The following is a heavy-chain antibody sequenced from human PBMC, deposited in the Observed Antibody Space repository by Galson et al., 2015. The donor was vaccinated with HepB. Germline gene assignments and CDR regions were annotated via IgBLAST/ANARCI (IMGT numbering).Heavy chain of an antibody. CDR3: AREASYKDFDY. CDR1: GFTFSSYG. J-gene: IGHJ4*02. V-gene: IGHV3-33*01. Sequence: SLRLSCAASGFTFSSYGMHWVRQAPGKGLEWVAVIWYDGSNKYYADSVKGRFTISRDNSKNTLYLQMNSLRAEDTAVYYCAREASYKDFDYWGQGTLVTVSS. D-gene: IGHD1-26*01. CDR2: IWYDGSNK.